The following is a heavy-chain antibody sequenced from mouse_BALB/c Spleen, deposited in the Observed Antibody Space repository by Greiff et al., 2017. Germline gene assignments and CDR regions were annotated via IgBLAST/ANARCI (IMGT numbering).Heavy chain of an antibody. J-gene: IGHJ1*01. CDR2: IWGDGST. Sequence: VQRVESGPGLVAPSQSLSITCTVSGFSLTGYGVNWVRQPPGKGLEWLGMIWGDGSTDYNSALKSRLSISKDNSKSQVFLKMNSLQTDDTARYYCAREAYGNYRYFDVWGAGTTVTVSS. CDR3: AREAYGNYRYFDV. V-gene: IGHV2-6-7*01. D-gene: IGHD2-1*01. CDR1: GFSLTGYG.